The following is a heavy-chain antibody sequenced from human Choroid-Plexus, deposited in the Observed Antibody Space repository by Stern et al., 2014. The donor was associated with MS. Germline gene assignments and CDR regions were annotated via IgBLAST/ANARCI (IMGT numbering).Heavy chain of an antibody. CDR2: VSYDGSNK. CDR1: GFTFGSCA. J-gene: IGHJ5*02. D-gene: IGHD2/OR15-2a*01. CDR3: AKDRQYLTYFFDH. Sequence: VQLVESGGGVVQPGRPLRLSCVASGFTFGSCAMHWVRQAPGKGLEWGAGVSYDGSNKYYADSVKGRFTISRDNSQNTLYMQMSSLRPEDTAVYYCAKDRQYLTYFFDHWGQESLVTVSS. V-gene: IGHV3-30*18.